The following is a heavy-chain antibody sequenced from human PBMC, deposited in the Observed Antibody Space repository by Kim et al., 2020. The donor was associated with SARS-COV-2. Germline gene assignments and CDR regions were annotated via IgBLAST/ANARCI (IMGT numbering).Heavy chain of an antibody. V-gene: IGHV1-69*04. CDR1: GGTFNNYA. D-gene: IGHD5-18*01. CDR2: IIPLLGIL. Sequence: SVKVSCKASGGTFNNYAISWVRQAPRQGLEWMGRIIPLLGILHYAQRFQGRVTITADKPTSTAYMELSSLRSEDTAVYYCATYRQGYNYDVPLGYWGQG. CDR3: ATYRQGYNYDVPLGY. J-gene: IGHJ4*02.